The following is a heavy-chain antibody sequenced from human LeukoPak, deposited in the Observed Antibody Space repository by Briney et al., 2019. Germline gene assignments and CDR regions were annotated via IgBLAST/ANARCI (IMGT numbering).Heavy chain of an antibody. Sequence: PSETLSLTCAVYGGSFSGYYWSWTRQPPGKAREWIGYIYYSGSTNYNPSLKSRVTISTDTSKNQISLKLSSVTTADTAVYYCARVVGNWFDPWGQGTLVTVSS. CDR3: ARVVGNWFDP. CDR2: IYYSGST. V-gene: IGHV4-59*13. J-gene: IGHJ5*02. CDR1: GGSFSGYY. D-gene: IGHD1-26*01.